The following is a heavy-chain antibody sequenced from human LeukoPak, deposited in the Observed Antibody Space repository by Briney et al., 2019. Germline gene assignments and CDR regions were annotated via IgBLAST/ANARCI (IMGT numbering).Heavy chain of an antibody. CDR1: GFTFRSYG. J-gene: IGHJ4*02. CDR2: IWYDGSNK. D-gene: IGHD2-15*01. V-gene: IGHV3-33*01. Sequence: GGSLRLSCAASGFTFRSYGMHWVRQAPGKGLEWVAIIWYDGSNKYYADSVKGRFTISRDNSKNTLSLQMSSLRAEDTAVYYCATTRGVKGSYYFDYWGQGTLVTVSS. CDR3: ATTRGVKGSYYFDY.